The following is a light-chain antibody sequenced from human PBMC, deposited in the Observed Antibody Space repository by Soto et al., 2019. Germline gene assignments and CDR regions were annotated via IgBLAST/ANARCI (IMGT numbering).Light chain of an antibody. J-gene: IGKJ4*01. CDR2: AAS. CDR3: QKYNNAPQLT. CDR1: QDISNY. V-gene: IGKV1-27*01. Sequence: DIQMTQSPSTLSASVGDSVTLTCRASQDISNYLAWYQQKPGKVPKLLIYAASTLQSGVPSRFSGSGSGTDFTLTISSLQPEDVATYYCQKYNNAPQLTFGGGTKVDIK.